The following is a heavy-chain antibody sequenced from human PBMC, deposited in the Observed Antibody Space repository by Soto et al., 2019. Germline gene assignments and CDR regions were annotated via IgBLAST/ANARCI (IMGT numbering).Heavy chain of an antibody. CDR2: IIPIFGTA. D-gene: IGHD3-22*01. Sequence: SVKVSCKASGGTFSSYAISWVRQAPGQGLEWMGGIIPIFGTANYAQKFQGRVTITADESTSTAYMELSSLRSEDTAVYYCARDKAYYDSSGYSGGALHAFDIWGQGTMVTVSS. CDR3: ARDKAYYDSSGYSGGALHAFDI. CDR1: GGTFSSYA. J-gene: IGHJ3*02. V-gene: IGHV1-69*13.